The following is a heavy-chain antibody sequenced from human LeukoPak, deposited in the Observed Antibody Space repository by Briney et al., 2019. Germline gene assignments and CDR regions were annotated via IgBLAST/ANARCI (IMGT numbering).Heavy chain of an antibody. D-gene: IGHD4-23*01. CDR2: IYYTGDT. V-gene: IGHV4-61*01. J-gene: IGHJ5*02. CDR3: ARGKTWFAP. Sequence: SETLSLTCTVSGGSVSSGNHYWSWIRQPPGRGLEWIGYIYYTGDTTYNPSLKSRVTISIDTSKNQFSPKVTSVTATDTAIYYCARGKTWFAPWGQGTLVTISS. CDR1: GGSVSSGNHY.